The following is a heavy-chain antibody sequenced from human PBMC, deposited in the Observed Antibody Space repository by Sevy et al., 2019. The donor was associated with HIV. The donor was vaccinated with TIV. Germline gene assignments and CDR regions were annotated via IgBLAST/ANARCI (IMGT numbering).Heavy chain of an antibody. V-gene: IGHV3-21*01. J-gene: IGHJ4*02. Sequence: GGSLRLSCAASGFTFSSYSMNWVRQAPGKGLEWVSSISSSSSYIYYTDSVKGRFTISRDNAKNSLYLQMNSLRAEDTAVYYCARESPPVVGAEAGHFDYWGQGTLVTVSS. CDR1: GFTFSSYS. CDR3: ARESPPVVGAEAGHFDY. D-gene: IGHD1-26*01. CDR2: ISSSSSYI.